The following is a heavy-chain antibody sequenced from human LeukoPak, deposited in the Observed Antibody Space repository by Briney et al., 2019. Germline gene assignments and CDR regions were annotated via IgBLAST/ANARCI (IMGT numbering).Heavy chain of an antibody. J-gene: IGHJ4*02. V-gene: IGHV3-66*01. Sequence: GGSLRLSCAASGFIVSSNYMTWVRQAPGKGLEWVSVIYSGGSTYYADSVKGRFTISRDNSKNTLYLQMNSLRAEDTAVYFCARDLFHGFDYWGQGTLVTVSS. CDR3: ARDLFHGFDY. CDR2: IYSGGST. CDR1: GFIVSSNY. D-gene: IGHD3-10*01.